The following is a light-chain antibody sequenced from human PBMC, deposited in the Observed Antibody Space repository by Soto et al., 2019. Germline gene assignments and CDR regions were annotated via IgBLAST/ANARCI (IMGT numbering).Light chain of an antibody. Sequence: QSVLTQPPSASGTPGQRVTLSCSGSSSNIGSNYVYWYQQLPGTAPKLLIYRNNQRPSGVPDRFSGSKSGTSASLAISGLRSEDEADYYCAAWDDGLSGLFGGGTQLTVL. CDR3: AAWDDGLSGL. V-gene: IGLV1-47*01. CDR1: SSNIGSNY. J-gene: IGLJ2*01. CDR2: RNN.